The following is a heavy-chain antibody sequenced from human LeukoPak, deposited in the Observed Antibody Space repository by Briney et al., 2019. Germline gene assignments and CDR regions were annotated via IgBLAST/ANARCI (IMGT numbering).Heavy chain of an antibody. J-gene: IGHJ3*02. Sequence: PGGSLRLSCAASGFTFSDYSMHRVRQASGKGLEWVGRIRSKANSYATAYAASVKGRFTISRDDSKNTAYLQMNSLRAEDTAVYYCARRYCGSNTCDAFDIWGQGTMVTVSS. CDR2: IRSKANSYAT. CDR1: GFTFSDYS. V-gene: IGHV3-73*01. CDR3: ARRYCGSNTCDAFDI. D-gene: IGHD2-2*01.